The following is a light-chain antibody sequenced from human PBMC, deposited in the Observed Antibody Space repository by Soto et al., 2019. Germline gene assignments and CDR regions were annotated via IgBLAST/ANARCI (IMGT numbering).Light chain of an antibody. J-gene: IGKJ4*01. CDR1: QSISSW. CDR3: QKYNSAPGLT. CDR2: DAS. Sequence: DIQMTQSPSTLSASVGDRVTITCRASQSISSWLAWYQQKPGKAPKLLIYDASSLESGVPSRFSGSGSGTEFTLTISSLQPDDFATYYCQKYNSAPGLTFGGGTKVEIK. V-gene: IGKV1-5*01.